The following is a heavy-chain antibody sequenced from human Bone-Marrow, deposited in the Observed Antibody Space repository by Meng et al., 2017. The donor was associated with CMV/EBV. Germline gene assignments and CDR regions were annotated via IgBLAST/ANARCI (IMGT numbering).Heavy chain of an antibody. J-gene: IGHJ6*02. CDR1: GFTFSSYA. CDR2: ISYDGSNK. Sequence: GGSLRLSCAASGFTFSSYAMHWVRQAPGKGLEWVAVISYDGSNKYYADSVKGRFTISRDNSKNTLYLQMNSLRAEDTAVYYCAKDVTFGGAIVLCGMDVWGQGTTVTVSS. V-gene: IGHV3-30*04. D-gene: IGHD3-16*02. CDR3: AKDVTFGGAIVLCGMDV.